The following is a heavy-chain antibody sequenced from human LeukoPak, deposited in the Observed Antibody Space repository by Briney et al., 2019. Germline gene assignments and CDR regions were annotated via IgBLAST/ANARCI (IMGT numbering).Heavy chain of an antibody. CDR1: GFTFSSYA. Sequence: GGSLRLSCAASGFTFSSYAMSWVRQAPGKGLEWVSNIRGSGSSTYYAESVKGRFTISRDNSKNTLYLQMNSLRAEDTAVYYCAKAPLYCSSTSCYPTWFDPWGQGTLVTVSS. D-gene: IGHD2-2*01. CDR3: AKAPLYCSSTSCYPTWFDP. V-gene: IGHV3-23*01. J-gene: IGHJ5*02. CDR2: IRGSGSST.